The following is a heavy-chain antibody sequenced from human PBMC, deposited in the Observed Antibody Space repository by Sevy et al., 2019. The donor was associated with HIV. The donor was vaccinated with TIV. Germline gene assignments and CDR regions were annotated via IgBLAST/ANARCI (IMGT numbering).Heavy chain of an antibody. CDR2: IYYSGST. V-gene: IGHV4-39*01. CDR3: AGRIVGATHFDY. D-gene: IGHD1-26*01. CDR1: GGSISSSSYY. J-gene: IGHJ4*02. Sequence: SETLSLTCTVSGGSISSSSYYWGWIRQPPGKGLEWIGSIYYSGSTYYNPSLKSRVTISVDTSKNQFSLTLSSVTAADTAVYYCAGRIVGATHFDYWGQGTLVTVSS.